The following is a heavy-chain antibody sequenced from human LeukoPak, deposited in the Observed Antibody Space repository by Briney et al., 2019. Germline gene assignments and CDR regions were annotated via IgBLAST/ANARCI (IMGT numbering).Heavy chain of an antibody. CDR1: GFIVSRNY. Sequence: QSGGSLRLSCAASGFIVSRNYMGWVRQAPGKGLEWVPALSSKYETYYADSVKGRFTISRDNSENTLYLQMNALRAEDTALYYCYGIHLGDSFDIWGRGTMVIVFS. CDR3: YGIHLGDSFDI. J-gene: IGHJ3*02. V-gene: IGHV3-53*01. CDR2: LSSKYET. D-gene: IGHD3-16*01.